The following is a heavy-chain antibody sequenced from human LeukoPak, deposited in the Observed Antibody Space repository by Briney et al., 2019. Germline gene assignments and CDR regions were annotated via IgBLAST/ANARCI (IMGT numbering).Heavy chain of an antibody. Sequence: TGGSLRLSCAASGFTFSRYWMHWVRQAPGEGLVWVSRMNSDGSNTNYADSVKGRFTISRDNAKNTLYLQMNSLRADDTAVYYCERDICSGIGCYPRAHFDYWGQGTLVTVSS. D-gene: IGHD2-15*01. CDR2: MNSDGSNT. CDR3: ERDICSGIGCYPRAHFDY. J-gene: IGHJ4*02. CDR1: GFTFSRYW. V-gene: IGHV3-74*01.